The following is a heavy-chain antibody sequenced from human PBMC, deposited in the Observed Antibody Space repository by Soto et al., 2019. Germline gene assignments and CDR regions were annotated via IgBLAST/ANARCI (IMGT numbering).Heavy chain of an antibody. D-gene: IGHD3-3*01. CDR1: GFTFSNVG. Sequence: EVQLVESGGGLVKPGGSLSLSCTASGFTFSNVGMHWVRQAAGKGLEWVGGIKSKTDGGTTDYAAPVKGRFTISRDDSKNTLYLQMHSLKTEDTAVYYCVTVAYYERSGGQGTLVTVSS. CDR2: IKSKTDGGTT. CDR3: VTVAYYERS. J-gene: IGHJ4*02. V-gene: IGHV3-15*07.